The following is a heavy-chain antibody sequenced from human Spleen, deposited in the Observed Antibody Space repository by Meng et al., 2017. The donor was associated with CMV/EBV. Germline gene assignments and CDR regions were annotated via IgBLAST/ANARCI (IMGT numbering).Heavy chain of an antibody. CDR1: GFTFSGYA. CDR3: AKGGRIVGATDYFDY. CDR2: ISDSGART. D-gene: IGHD1-26*01. V-gene: IGHV3-23*01. J-gene: IGHJ4*02. Sequence: GGSLRLSCAASGFTFSGYAMTWVRQVPGTGPECVSSISDSGARTYYSDSVKGRFTISRDNSKNTLYLQMNSLRAEDTAVYYCAKGGRIVGATDYFDYWGQGTLVTVSS.